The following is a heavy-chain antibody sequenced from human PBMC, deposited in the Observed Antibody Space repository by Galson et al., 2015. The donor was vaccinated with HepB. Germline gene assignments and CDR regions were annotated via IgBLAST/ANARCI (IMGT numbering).Heavy chain of an antibody. J-gene: IGHJ5*02. CDR2: ISSSSSLI. D-gene: IGHD6-13*01. V-gene: IGHV3-48*02. CDR3: ASFYLQGSSWSS. Sequence: SLRLSCAASGLSFSRHPMNWVRQAPGKGLEWISYISSSSSLIYYADSVRGRFTISRDNAQNSLYLQMNSLRDEDTAVYYCASFYLQGSSWSSWGQGTLVTVSS. CDR1: GLSFSRHP.